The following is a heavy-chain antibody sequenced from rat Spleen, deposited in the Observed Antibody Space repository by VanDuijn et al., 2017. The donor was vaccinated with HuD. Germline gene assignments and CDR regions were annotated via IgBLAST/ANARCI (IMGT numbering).Heavy chain of an antibody. CDR2: INSAGRT. V-gene: IGHV3-3*01. D-gene: IGHD1-6*01. CDR3: ARSLMYTTGSFAY. Sequence: EVQLQESGPGLVKPSQSLSLTCSVTGHDITSSYRWNWIRKFPGNRLERMGYINSAGRTHYNPSLKSRISITRDTSKNQFFLQVKSVTTEDTATYYCARSLMYTTGSFAYWGQGTLVTVSS. CDR1: GHDITSSYR. J-gene: IGHJ3*01.